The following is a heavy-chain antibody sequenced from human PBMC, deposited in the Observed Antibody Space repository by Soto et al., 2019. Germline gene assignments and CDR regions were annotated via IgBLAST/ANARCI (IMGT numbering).Heavy chain of an antibody. D-gene: IGHD3-22*01. CDR3: ARDHYDSSGYSYFDY. CDR2: IYYSGST. V-gene: IGHV4-31*03. Sequence: SETLSLTCTVSGGSISSGGYYWSWIRQHPGKGLEWIGYIYYSGSTYYNPSLKSRVTISVDTSKNQFSLKLSSVTAADTAVYYCARDHYDSSGYSYFDYWGQGTLVTVSS. CDR1: GGSISSGGYY. J-gene: IGHJ4*02.